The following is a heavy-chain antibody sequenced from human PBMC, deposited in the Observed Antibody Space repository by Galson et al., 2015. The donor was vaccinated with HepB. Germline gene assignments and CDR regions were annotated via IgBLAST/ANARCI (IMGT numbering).Heavy chain of an antibody. CDR2: ISAYNGNT. D-gene: IGHD6-19*01. V-gene: IGHV1-18*01. CDR3: ARDSSGFLYWYFDL. Sequence: SVKVSCKASGYTFTSYGISWVRQAPGQGLEWMGWISAYNGNTNYAQKLQGRVTMTTDTSTSTAYMELRSLRSDDTAVYYCARDSSGFLYWYFDLWGRGTLVTVSS. J-gene: IGHJ2*01. CDR1: GYTFTSYG.